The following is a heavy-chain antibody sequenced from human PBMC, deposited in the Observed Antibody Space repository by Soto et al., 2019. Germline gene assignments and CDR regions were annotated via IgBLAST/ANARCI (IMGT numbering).Heavy chain of an antibody. CDR3: ARGTISGGGDGMDV. J-gene: IGHJ6*02. Sequence: PSETLSLTCTVSGGSVSSGSYYWSWIWQPPGKGLEWIGYIYYSGSTNYNPSLKSRVTISVDTSKNQFSLKLSSVTAADTAVYHCARGTISGGGDGMDVWGQGTTVTVSS. D-gene: IGHD1-20*01. V-gene: IGHV4-61*01. CDR1: GGSVSSGSYY. CDR2: IYYSGST.